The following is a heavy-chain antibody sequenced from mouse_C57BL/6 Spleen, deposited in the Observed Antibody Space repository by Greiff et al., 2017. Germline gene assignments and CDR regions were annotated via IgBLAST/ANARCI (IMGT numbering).Heavy chain of an antibody. D-gene: IGHD1-1*01. CDR2: IYPGSGST. CDR1: GYTFTSYW. J-gene: IGHJ2*01. Sequence: VQLQQPGAELVKPGASVKMSCKASGYTFTSYWITWVKQRPGQGLEWIGDIYPGSGSTNYNEKFKSKATLTVDTSSSTAYMQLSSLTSEDSAVYYGARKERRDYYGSTYFDYWGQGTTLTVSS. V-gene: IGHV1-55*01. CDR3: ARKERRDYYGSTYFDY.